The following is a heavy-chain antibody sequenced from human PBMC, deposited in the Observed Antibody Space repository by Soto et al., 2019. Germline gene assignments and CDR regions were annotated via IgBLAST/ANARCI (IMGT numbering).Heavy chain of an antibody. CDR1: GGSFSGYY. D-gene: IGHD3-16*01. CDR3: ARGQVGSYVYYYYYGMDV. Sequence: SETLSLTCAVFGGSFSGYYWTWIRQPPGKGLEWIGEINHSGSTKYNPSLKSQVTISVDTSKNQFSLKLSSATAADMAVYYCARGQVGSYVYYYYYGMDVWGRGTTVTVSS. CDR2: INHSGST. J-gene: IGHJ6*02. V-gene: IGHV4-34*01.